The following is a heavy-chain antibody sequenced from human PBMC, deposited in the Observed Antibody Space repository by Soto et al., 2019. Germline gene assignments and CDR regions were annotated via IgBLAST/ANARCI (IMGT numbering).Heavy chain of an antibody. CDR2: ITTAGDT. V-gene: IGHV3-13*01. CDR1: GFTFRSYD. J-gene: IGHJ6*02. CDR3: ARVLPGGAYHGLDV. Sequence: GSLRLSCAASGFTFRSYDMHWVRQATGKGLEWVSSITTAGDTYYPGSVKGRFTISRENAKNSLYLQMNSLRAEDTAVYYCARVLPGGAYHGLDVWGQGTTVTVSS. D-gene: IGHD2-21*01.